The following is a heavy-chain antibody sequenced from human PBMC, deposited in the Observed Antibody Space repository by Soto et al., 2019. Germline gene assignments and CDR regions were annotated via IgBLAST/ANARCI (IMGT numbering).Heavy chain of an antibody. CDR1: GVTFSSYW. D-gene: IGHD3-10*01. CDR2: IKQDGSEK. CDR3: ARDPYGPVAY. V-gene: IGHV3-7*01. J-gene: IGHJ4*02. Sequence: PGGALRLSCAASGVTFSSYWISGGRQAPGKGLEWVANIKQDGSEKYYVDSVKGRFTISRDNAKNSLYLQMNSLRAEDTAVYYCARDPYGPVAYWGQGTLVTVSS.